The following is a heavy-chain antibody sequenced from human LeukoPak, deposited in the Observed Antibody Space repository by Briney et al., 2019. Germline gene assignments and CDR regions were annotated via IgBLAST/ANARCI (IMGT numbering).Heavy chain of an antibody. CDR1: GSTFTGYY. CDR2: INPNSGGT. J-gene: IGHJ4*02. D-gene: IGHD6-19*01. Sequence: EASVKVSCKASGSTFTGYYMHWVRQAPGQGLEWMGWINPNSGGTNYAQKFQGRVTMTRDTSISTAYMELSRLRSDDTAVYYCASLMGAVAGTEIFDYWGQGTLVTVSS. CDR3: ASLMGAVAGTEIFDY. V-gene: IGHV1-2*02.